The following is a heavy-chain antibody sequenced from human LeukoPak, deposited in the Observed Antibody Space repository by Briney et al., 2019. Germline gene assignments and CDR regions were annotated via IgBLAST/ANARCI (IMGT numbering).Heavy chain of an antibody. Sequence: GGSLRLSCAASGFTFSSYPMSWVRQSPTKGLQWVSAISGGGGSAYYADSVKGRFTISRDNSKSTLFLQMNSLRGEDTAIYYCAKGGVVVVRGEAFDIWGQGTIVTVSS. D-gene: IGHD3-22*01. CDR1: GFTFSSYP. CDR3: AKGGVVVVRGEAFDI. V-gene: IGHV3-23*01. CDR2: ISGGGGSA. J-gene: IGHJ3*02.